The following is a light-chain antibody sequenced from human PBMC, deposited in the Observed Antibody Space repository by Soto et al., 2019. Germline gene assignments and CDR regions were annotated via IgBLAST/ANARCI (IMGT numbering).Light chain of an antibody. CDR2: DAS. J-gene: IGKJ2*01. CDR1: QSVSSY. Sequence: EIVLTQSPATLSLSPGERATLSCRASQSVSSYLAWYQQKPGQAPRLLIFDASNRATDIPARFSGRGSGTDFTLTISSPEPADFAVYYCQQRSNWPYTFGQGTKLEIK. CDR3: QQRSNWPYT. V-gene: IGKV3-11*01.